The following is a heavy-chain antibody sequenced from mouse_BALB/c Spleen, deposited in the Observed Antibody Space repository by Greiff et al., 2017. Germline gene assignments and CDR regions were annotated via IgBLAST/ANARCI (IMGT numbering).Heavy chain of an antibody. J-gene: IGHJ2*01. V-gene: IGHV5-9-4*01. Sequence: EVQLVESGGGLVKPGGSLKLSCAASGFTFSSYAMSWVRQSPEKRLEWVAEISSGGSYTYYPDTVTGRFTISRDNAKNTLYLEMSSLRSEDTAMYYCALGTTYYAMDYWGQGTTLTVSS. CDR2: ISSGGSYT. D-gene: IGHD1-1*02. CDR1: GFTFSSYA. CDR3: ALGTTYYAMDY.